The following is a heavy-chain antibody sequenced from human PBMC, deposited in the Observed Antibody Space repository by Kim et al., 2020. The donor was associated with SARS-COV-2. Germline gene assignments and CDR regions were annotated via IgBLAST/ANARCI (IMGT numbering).Heavy chain of an antibody. J-gene: IGHJ4*02. V-gene: IGHV1-24*01. Sequence: ASVKVSCKISGYTLTESSMHWVRQAPGKGLEWMGGFDPEDGETIYAQKFQGRVTMTEDTSTHTAYMELSSLRSEDTAVYYCTIGPRAKAVAGTGYWGQRTLVTVSS. CDR1: GYTLTESS. CDR3: TIGPRAKAVAGTGY. D-gene: IGHD6-19*01. CDR2: FDPEDGET.